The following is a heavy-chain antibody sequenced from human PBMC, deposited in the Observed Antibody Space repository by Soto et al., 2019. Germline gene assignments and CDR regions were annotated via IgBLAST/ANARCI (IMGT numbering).Heavy chain of an antibody. CDR2: INQDGSET. CDR1: GFTFSIFW. V-gene: IGHV3-7*01. D-gene: IGHD6-25*01. CDR3: ATPGGRFDS. J-gene: IGHJ4*02. Sequence: QPGGSLRLSCAASGFTFSIFWLSWVRQAPGKGLEWVATINQDGSETYYVDSVKGRFTISRDNAKNSMYLQMNSLRAEDTAVYYCATPGGRFDSWGQGTMVTVSS.